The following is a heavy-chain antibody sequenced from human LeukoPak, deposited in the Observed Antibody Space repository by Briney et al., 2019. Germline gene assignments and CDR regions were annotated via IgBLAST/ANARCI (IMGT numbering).Heavy chain of an antibody. J-gene: IGHJ3*02. CDR1: GYSFTSYW. D-gene: IGHD3-9*01. CDR2: IYPGDSDT. V-gene: IGHV5-51*01. Sequence: GESLKISCKGSGYSFTSYWIGWVRQMPGKGLEWMGIIYPGDSDTRYSPSFQGQVTISADKSISTAYLQWSSLKASDTAMYYCARRYFDWLLPRGYAFDIWGQGTMVTVSS. CDR3: ARRYFDWLLPRGYAFDI.